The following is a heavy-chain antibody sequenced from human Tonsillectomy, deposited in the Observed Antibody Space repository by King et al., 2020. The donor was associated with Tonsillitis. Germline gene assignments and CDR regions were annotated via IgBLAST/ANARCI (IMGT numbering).Heavy chain of an antibody. CDR2: IGTAGDT. CDR1: GFTFSSYD. Sequence: VQLVESGGGLVQPGGSLRLSCAASGFTFSSYDMHWVRQATGKGLEWVSAIGTAGDTYYPGSVKGRFTISRENAKNSLYLQTNSLRAGDTALYYCASGRYSSTWQLQYYFDYWGQGTLVTVSS. CDR3: ASGRYSSTWQLQYYFDY. J-gene: IGHJ4*02. V-gene: IGHV3-13*01. D-gene: IGHD6-13*01.